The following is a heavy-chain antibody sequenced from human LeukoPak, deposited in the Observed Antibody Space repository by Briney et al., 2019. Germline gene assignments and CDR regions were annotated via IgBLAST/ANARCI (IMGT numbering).Heavy chain of an antibody. Sequence: SETLSLTCAVYGWSFSGYYWSWLRQPPGKGLEGIGYIYYSGSTNYNPSLKSRVTISVDTSKNQFSLKLSSVTAADTAVYYCARDPYGSSSADYWGQGTLVTVSS. D-gene: IGHD6-6*01. CDR3: ARDPYGSSSADY. CDR2: IYYSGST. V-gene: IGHV4-59*01. J-gene: IGHJ4*02. CDR1: GWSFSGYY.